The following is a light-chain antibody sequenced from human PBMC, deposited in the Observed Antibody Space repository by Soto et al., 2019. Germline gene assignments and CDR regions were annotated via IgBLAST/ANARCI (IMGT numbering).Light chain of an antibody. CDR2: AAS. V-gene: IGKV1-27*01. CDR3: QKYNSAPLT. Sequence: DIQMTQSPSPLSASLGDRVTITCRASQGIGVYLAWFQQKPGNVPKLLIYAASTLQSGVPSRFSGSGSGKDFTLTISSLQPEDVATYYCQKYNSAPLTFGGGTKVEIK. J-gene: IGKJ4*01. CDR1: QGIGVY.